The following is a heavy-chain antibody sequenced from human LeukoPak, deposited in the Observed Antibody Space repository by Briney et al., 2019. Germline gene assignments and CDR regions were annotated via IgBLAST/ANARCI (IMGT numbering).Heavy chain of an antibody. CDR3: ARDRPYYYDSSGPSDY. Sequence: GGSLRLSCAASGFTFSGYAMHWVRQAPGKGLEWVAVISYDGSNKYYADSVKGRFTISRDNSKNTLYLQMNSLRAEDTAVYYCARDRPYYYDSSGPSDYWGQGTLVTVSS. J-gene: IGHJ4*02. CDR2: ISYDGSNK. CDR1: GFTFSGYA. V-gene: IGHV3-30-3*01. D-gene: IGHD3-22*01.